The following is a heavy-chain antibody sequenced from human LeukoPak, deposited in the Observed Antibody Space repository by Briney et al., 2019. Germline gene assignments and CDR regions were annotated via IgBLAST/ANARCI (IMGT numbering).Heavy chain of an antibody. CDR2: ISYDGSNK. J-gene: IGHJ4*02. V-gene: IGHV3-30-3*01. Sequence: GGSLRLSCAASGFTFSSYAMHWVRQAPGKGLEWVAVISYDGSNKYYADSVKGRFTISRDNSKNTLYLQMNSLRAEDTAVYYCARDRVGATDYFDYWGQGTLVTVPS. CDR3: ARDRVGATDYFDY. D-gene: IGHD1-26*01. CDR1: GFTFSSYA.